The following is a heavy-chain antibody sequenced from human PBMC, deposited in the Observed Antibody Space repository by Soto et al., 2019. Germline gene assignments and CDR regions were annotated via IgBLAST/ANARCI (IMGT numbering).Heavy chain of an antibody. D-gene: IGHD2-2*01. V-gene: IGHV3-30*03. Sequence: QVQVVESGGGVVQPGTSLRLSCAASGFAFTNYGFHWVRQAPGKGLEWVAHISNDGTKKFYADSVKGRFTISRDNSETTDYLDVCCQCSCETAFVTGAGGVAMPTVLGLGYLGQGSLVT. J-gene: IGHJ4*01. CDR3: AGGVAMPTVLGLGY. CDR1: GFAFTNYG. CDR2: ISNDGTKK.